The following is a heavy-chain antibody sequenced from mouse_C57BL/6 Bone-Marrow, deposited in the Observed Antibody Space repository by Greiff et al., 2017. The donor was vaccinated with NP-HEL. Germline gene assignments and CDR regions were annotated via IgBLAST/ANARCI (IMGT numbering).Heavy chain of an antibody. CDR2: INPNNGGT. V-gene: IGHV1-18*01. D-gene: IGHD2-3*01. Sequence: EVKLMESGPELVKPGASVKIPCKASGYTFTDYNMDWVKQSHGKSLEWIGDINPNNGGTIYNQKFKGKATLTVDKSSSTAYMELRSLTSEDTAVYYCARCDGYYAGFAYWGQGTLVTVSA. CDR1: GYTFTDYN. J-gene: IGHJ3*01. CDR3: ARCDGYYAGFAY.